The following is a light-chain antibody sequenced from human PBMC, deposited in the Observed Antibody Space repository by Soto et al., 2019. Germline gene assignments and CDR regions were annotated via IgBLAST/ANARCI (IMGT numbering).Light chain of an antibody. CDR1: QSVTNRY. Sequence: EIVLTQSPGTLSLSPGERATLSCRASQSVTNRYLAWYRQKPGQAPRLLIFGASIRDTGIPDRFSGSGSGTDFTLTISRLEPEDFAVYYCQQYGSSGTFGQGTKVDI. CDR2: GAS. V-gene: IGKV3-20*01. CDR3: QQYGSSGT. J-gene: IGKJ1*01.